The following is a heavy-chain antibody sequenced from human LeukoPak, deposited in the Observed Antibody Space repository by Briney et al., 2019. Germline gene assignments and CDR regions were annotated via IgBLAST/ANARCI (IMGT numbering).Heavy chain of an antibody. CDR2: INSDGSST. D-gene: IGHD3-10*01. CDR3: AKDRLWFGELPPDY. V-gene: IGHV3-74*01. Sequence: PGGSLRLSCAASGFTFSSYWMHWVRQAPGKGLVWVSRINSDGSSTSYADSVKGRFTISRDNAKNTLYLQMNSLRAEDTAVYYCAKDRLWFGELPPDYWGQGTLVTVSS. J-gene: IGHJ4*02. CDR1: GFTFSSYW.